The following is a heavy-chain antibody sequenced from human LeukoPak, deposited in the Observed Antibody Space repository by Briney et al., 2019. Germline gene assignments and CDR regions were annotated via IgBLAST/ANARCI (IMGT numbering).Heavy chain of an antibody. CDR2: ISYDGSNK. D-gene: IGHD1-1*01. Sequence: GRSLRLSCAASGFTFSSYGMHWVRQAPGKGLEWVAVISYDGSNKYYADSVKGRFTISRDNSKNTLYLQMNSLRAEDTAVYYCARDPGTGPIDYWGQGTLVTVSS. V-gene: IGHV3-30*03. CDR1: GFTFSSYG. J-gene: IGHJ4*02. CDR3: ARDPGTGPIDY.